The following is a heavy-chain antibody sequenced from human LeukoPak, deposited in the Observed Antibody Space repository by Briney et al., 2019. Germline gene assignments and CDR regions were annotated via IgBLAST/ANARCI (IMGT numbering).Heavy chain of an antibody. CDR2: IKEDGSEK. J-gene: IGHJ6*02. V-gene: IGHV3-7*01. CDR1: GFTFSSYW. CDR3: ARDNLAGRGYYYGMDV. Sequence: GGSLRLSCAASGFTFSSYWMSWIRQAPGKGLEWVANIKEDGSEKYYVDSVKGRFTISRDNSKNSLYLQMTSLTAEDTAVYYCARDNLAGRGYYYGMDVWGQGTTVTVSS.